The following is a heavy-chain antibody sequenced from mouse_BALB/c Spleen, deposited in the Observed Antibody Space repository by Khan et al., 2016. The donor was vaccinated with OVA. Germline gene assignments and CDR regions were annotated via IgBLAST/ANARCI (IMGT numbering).Heavy chain of an antibody. CDR2: IYPSDNYT. CDR1: GYTFTNYW. J-gene: IGHJ4*01. D-gene: IGHD1-1*01. Sequence: VQLQESGAELVRPGASVKLSCKASGYTFTNYWINWVKQRPGQGLECIGNIYPSDNYTNYNQKFKDKATLTVDKSSSTAYIQLSSPTSEDSAVSYCTRDTTTVDAMDYWGQGTLVTDSS. CDR3: TRDTTTVDAMDY. V-gene: IGHV1-69*02.